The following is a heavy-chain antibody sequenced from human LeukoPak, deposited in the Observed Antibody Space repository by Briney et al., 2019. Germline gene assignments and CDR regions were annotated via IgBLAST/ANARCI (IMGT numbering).Heavy chain of an antibody. CDR2: IKQDGSEK. CDR3: ARVPLAWLLFPLDY. J-gene: IGHJ4*02. CDR1: GFTFSSYW. Sequence: AGGSLRLSCAASGFTFSSYWMSWVRQAPGKGLEWVANIKQDGSEKYYVDSVKGRFTISRDNAKNSLYLQMNSLRAEDTAVYYCARVPLAWLLFPLDYWGQGTLVTVSS. V-gene: IGHV3-7*01. D-gene: IGHD3-3*01.